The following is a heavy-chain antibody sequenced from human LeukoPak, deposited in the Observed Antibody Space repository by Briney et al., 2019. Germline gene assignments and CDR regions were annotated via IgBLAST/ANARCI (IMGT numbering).Heavy chain of an antibody. CDR1: GFTFSSYS. CDR3: ARTKIPEHIVVVTAPSGGYFQH. Sequence: GGSLRLSCAASGFTFSSYSMNWVRQAPGKGLEWVSSISSSSSYIYYADSVKGRFTISRDNAKNSLYLQMNSLRAEDTAVYYCARTKIPEHIVVVTAPSGGYFQHWGQGTLVTVSS. J-gene: IGHJ1*01. V-gene: IGHV3-21*01. CDR2: ISSSSSYI. D-gene: IGHD2-21*02.